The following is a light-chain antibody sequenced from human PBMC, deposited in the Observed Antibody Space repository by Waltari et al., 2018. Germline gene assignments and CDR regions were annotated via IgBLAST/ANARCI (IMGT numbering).Light chain of an antibody. Sequence: QTVVTPEPSLSVSHGGTVTLTCALSSGSLSTTSYATWYQQTPGQAPRTLVYKANARSSGVPDRFSGSIRGNTAALTITGAQADDESDYYCALYMGSGIWVFGGGTRLTVL. V-gene: IGLV8-61*01. CDR2: KAN. CDR3: ALYMGSGIWV. CDR1: SGSLSTTSY. J-gene: IGLJ3*02.